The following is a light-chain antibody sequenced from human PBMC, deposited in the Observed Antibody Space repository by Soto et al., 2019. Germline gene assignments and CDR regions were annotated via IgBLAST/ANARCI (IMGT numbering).Light chain of an antibody. CDR2: AVS. J-gene: IGKJ5*01. CDR1: QTVYNN. CDR3: QEYTNWPIT. Sequence: EVVMTQSPATLSVSPGETVTLSCRASQTVYNNYSAWYQQKPGQTPRLIIYAVSARATGIPARFSGSGSGTDFTLTINGLQSEDLAVYYCQEYTNWPITFGQGTRLEI. V-gene: IGKV3-15*01.